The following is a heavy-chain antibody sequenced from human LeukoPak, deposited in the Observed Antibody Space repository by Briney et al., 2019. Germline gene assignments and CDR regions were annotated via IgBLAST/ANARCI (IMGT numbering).Heavy chain of an antibody. D-gene: IGHD4-23*01. CDR3: EKKGGGGGPKNYFDY. Sequence: GGSLRLSCVASGFTFSTYAMSWVRQAPGKGLEWVSAISGSGDSTYYADSVKGRLTFSRDNSKNTLYLQMNSLRAEDTAVYYCEKKGGGGGPKNYFDYGGQGALVTVSS. V-gene: IGHV3-23*01. J-gene: IGHJ4*02. CDR1: GFTFSTYA. CDR2: ISGSGDST.